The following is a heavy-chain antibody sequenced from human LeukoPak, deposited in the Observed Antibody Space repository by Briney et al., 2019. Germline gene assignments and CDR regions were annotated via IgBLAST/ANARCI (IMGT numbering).Heavy chain of an antibody. CDR1: GGSISSYY. D-gene: IGHD3-22*01. CDR2: IYYSGST. V-gene: IGHV4-59*08. J-gene: IGHJ4*02. Sequence: MSSETLSLTCTVSGGSISSYYWSWIRQPPGKGLEWIGYIYYSGSTNYNPSLKSRVTISVDTSKNQFSLKLSSVTAADTAVYYCARLRMNPLRGIVVVISPYFDYWGQGTLVTVSS. CDR3: ARLRMNPLRGIVVVISPYFDY.